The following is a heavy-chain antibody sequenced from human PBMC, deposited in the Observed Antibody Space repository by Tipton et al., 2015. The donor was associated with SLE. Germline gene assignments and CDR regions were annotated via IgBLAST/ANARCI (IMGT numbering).Heavy chain of an antibody. Sequence: TLSLTCTVSGGSISSYYWSWIRQPPGKGLEWIGYIYYSGSTNYNPSLKSRVTISVDTSKNQFSLKLSSVTAADTALYYCATLSPHYYGSGSGDYWGQGTLVTVSS. D-gene: IGHD3-10*01. CDR1: GGSISSYY. J-gene: IGHJ4*02. CDR2: IYYSGST. CDR3: ATLSPHYYGSGSGDY. V-gene: IGHV4-59*08.